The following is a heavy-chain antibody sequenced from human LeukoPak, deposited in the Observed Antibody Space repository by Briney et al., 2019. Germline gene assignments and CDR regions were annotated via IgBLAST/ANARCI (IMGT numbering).Heavy chain of an antibody. J-gene: IGHJ4*02. V-gene: IGHV4-59*06. Sequence: SETLSLTCTVSGGSISSYYWSWIRQHPGKGLEWIGYIYYSGSTYYNPSLKSRVTISVETSKNQFSLKLSSVTAADTAMYYCARVDCSGYDSCYFDYWGQGTLVTVSS. D-gene: IGHD5-12*01. CDR1: GGSISSYY. CDR2: IYYSGST. CDR3: ARVDCSGYDSCYFDY.